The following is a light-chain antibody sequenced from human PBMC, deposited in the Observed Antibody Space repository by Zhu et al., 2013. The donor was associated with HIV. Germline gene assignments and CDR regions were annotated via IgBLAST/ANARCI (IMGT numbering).Light chain of an antibody. V-gene: IGKV3-20*01. J-gene: IGKJ1*01. CDR3: QQYGTSPWT. CDR1: QSVSNS. CDR2: GAS. Sequence: EIVLTQSPVTLSLSLGERATLSCRASQSVSNSLAWYQQKLGQAPRLLIFGASSRATGIPDRFSGSGSGTDFTLTITRLEPEDFAVYYCQQYGTSPWTFGQGTKVEIK.